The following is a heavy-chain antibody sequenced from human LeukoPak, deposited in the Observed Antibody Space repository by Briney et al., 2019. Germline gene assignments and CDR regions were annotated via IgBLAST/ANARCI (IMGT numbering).Heavy chain of an antibody. D-gene: IGHD4-17*01. CDR3: AKDQIYGDGGASDV. V-gene: IGHV3-23*01. J-gene: IGHJ3*01. CDR2: MSATAGSR. Sequence: GGSLRLSCAASGFSFSSYAMSWVRQAPGRGLEWVSGMSATAGSRYYGDLVKGRFTISRDNSKNILYLQMNSLTAEDTAAYYCAKDQIYGDGGASDVWGQGTMVIVSS. CDR1: GFSFSSYA.